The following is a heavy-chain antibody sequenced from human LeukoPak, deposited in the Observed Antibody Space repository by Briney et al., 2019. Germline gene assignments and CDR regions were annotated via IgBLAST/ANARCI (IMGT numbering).Heavy chain of an antibody. CDR2: IYYSGST. Sequence: SWVRQPPGKGLEWIGYIYYSGSTYYNPSLKSRVTISVDTSRNQFSLKLSSVTAADTAVYYCARARYYYDSSGYYLYYFDYWGQGTLVTVSS. J-gene: IGHJ4*02. V-gene: IGHV4-30-4*08. CDR3: ARARYYYDSSGYYLYYFDY. D-gene: IGHD3-22*01.